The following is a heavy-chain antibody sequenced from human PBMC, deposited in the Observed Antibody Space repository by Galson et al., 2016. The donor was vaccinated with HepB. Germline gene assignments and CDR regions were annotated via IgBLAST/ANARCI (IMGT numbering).Heavy chain of an antibody. J-gene: IGHJ4*02. CDR2: INSGNDDT. CDR3: ATDRGGGRWDFDY. D-gene: IGHD3-16*01. V-gene: IGHV1-3*01. Sequence: SVKVSCKASALTFSNYAIHWVRQAPGQRLEWMGWINSGNDDTKYSQNFQDRVTITRDTSASTAYMELTDLTYEDTAVYYCATDRGGGRWDFDYWGQGTLVTVSS. CDR1: ALTFSNYA.